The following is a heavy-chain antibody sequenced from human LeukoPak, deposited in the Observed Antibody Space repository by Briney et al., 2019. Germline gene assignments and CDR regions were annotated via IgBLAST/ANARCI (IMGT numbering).Heavy chain of an antibody. D-gene: IGHD5-18*01. J-gene: IGHJ5*02. CDR3: ARDIDKTAMLFKGFDT. Sequence: SETLSLTCTVSGGSISSYYWSWIRQPAGKGLEWIGRIYTSGSTNYNPSLKSRVTMSVDTSKNQFSLKLSSVTAADTAVYYCARDIDKTAMLFKGFDTWGQGTLVTVSS. V-gene: IGHV4-4*07. CDR2: IYTSGST. CDR1: GGSISSYY.